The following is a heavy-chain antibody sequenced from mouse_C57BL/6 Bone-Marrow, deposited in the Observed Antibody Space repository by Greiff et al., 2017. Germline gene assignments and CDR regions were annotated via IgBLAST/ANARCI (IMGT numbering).Heavy chain of an antibody. V-gene: IGHV1-50*01. CDR2: IDPSDSYT. CDR1: GYTFTSYW. CDR3: ARRGGYYAMDY. Sequence: QVQLQQPGAELVKPGASVKLSCKASGYTFTSYWMQWVKQRPGQGLEWIGEIDPSDSYTNYNQKFKGKATLTVETSSSTAYMQLSSLTSEDSAVYYCARRGGYYAMDYWGQGTSVTVSS. J-gene: IGHJ4*01.